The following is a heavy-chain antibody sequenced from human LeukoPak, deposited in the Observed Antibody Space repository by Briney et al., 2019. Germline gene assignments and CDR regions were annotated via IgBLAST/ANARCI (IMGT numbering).Heavy chain of an antibody. CDR3: ARDSGWLVDC. D-gene: IGHD6-19*01. Sequence: SQTLLLTYAISGDSISSNSAAWNWIRQSPSRGLEWLGRTYHRSKWFNDYAVSVKSRITINPDTSKNQFSLQLNSVTPEDTAVYYCARDSGWLVDCWGQGTLVTVSS. CDR2: TYHRSKWFN. J-gene: IGHJ4*02. CDR1: GDSISSNSAA. V-gene: IGHV6-1*01.